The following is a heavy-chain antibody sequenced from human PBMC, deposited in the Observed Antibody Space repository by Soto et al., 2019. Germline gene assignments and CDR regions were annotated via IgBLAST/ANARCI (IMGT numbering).Heavy chain of an antibody. V-gene: IGHV3-23*01. CDR2: ISGSGGST. CDR3: AKAVMGTMVRGAYFDY. J-gene: IGHJ4*02. Sequence: EVQLLESGGGLVQPGGSLRLSCAASGFTLSNYAMSWVRQAPGKGLEWVSAISGSGGSTYYADSVKGRFTISRDNSKNTLYLQMNSLRAEDTAVYYCAKAVMGTMVRGAYFDYWGQGTLVTVSS. CDR1: GFTLSNYA. D-gene: IGHD3-10*01.